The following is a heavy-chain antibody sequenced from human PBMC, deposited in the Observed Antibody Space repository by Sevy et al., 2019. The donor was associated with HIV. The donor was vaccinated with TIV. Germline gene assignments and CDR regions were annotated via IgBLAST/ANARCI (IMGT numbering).Heavy chain of an antibody. Sequence: GESLKISCVASGFTFRSFSMHWVRQAPGKGLEWVAAIWYDGRTERYADSVQGRFTISRDNSKKRLYLQMNSLRDEDTAIYYCARDAARVIVPTAGFDSWGQGTLVTVS. D-gene: IGHD1-1*01. CDR2: IWYDGRTE. J-gene: IGHJ5*01. CDR1: GFTFRSFS. CDR3: ARDAARVIVPTAGFDS. V-gene: IGHV3-33*01.